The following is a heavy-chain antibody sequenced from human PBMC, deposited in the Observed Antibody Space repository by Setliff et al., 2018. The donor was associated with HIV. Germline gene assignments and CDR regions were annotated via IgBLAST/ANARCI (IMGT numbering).Heavy chain of an antibody. Sequence: SVKVSCKAPGGTFSTYGITWVRQAPGQGLAWMGMTIIGTPKNAQECQARVTITTDEAANTAYMQLRNLKFGDTATYYCARVVLAPGPPYFDYWGQGTLVTVSS. CDR3: ARVVLAPGPPYFDY. CDR2: MTIIGTP. D-gene: IGHD3-16*01. CDR1: GGTFSTYG. V-gene: IGHV1-69*05. J-gene: IGHJ4*02.